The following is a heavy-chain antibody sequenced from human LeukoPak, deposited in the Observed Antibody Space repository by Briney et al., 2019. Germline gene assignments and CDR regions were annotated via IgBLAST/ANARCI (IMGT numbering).Heavy chain of an antibody. CDR1: GFTFSTYW. J-gene: IGHJ4*02. CDR3: ARDSAGNDY. V-gene: IGHV3-7*01. CDR2: IKQDGSEK. Sequence: QRGGSLRLSCAASGFTFSTYWMSWVRQARGEGLEWVANIKQDGSEKYYVDSVKGRCTISRDNAKNSLYLQMSSLRAEDTAMYYCARDSAGNDYWGQGNLVTVSS. D-gene: IGHD6-13*01.